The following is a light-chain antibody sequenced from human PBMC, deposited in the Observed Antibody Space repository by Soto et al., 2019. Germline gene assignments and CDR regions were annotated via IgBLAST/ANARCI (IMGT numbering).Light chain of an antibody. V-gene: IGKV1-9*01. J-gene: IGKJ4*01. Sequence: IQLTQSPSSLSASVGDRVTITCRASQGISSYLAWYQQKPGKAPKLLIYAASTLQSGVTSRFSVSGSGTDFTLTISSLQPEEFSTYYCQQLHSYPPTFCGGTKVEIK. CDR2: AAS. CDR1: QGISSY. CDR3: QQLHSYPPT.